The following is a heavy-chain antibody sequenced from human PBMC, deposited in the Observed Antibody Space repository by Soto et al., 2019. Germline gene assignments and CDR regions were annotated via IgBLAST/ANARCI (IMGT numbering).Heavy chain of an antibody. V-gene: IGHV1-69*02. J-gene: IGHJ4*02. CDR2: IIPILGIA. CDR3: ASTNPDRGIPPGGFDY. D-gene: IGHD6-25*01. CDR1: GGTFSSYT. Sequence: SVKVSCKASGGTFSSYTISWVQQAPGQGLEWMGRIIPILGIANYAQKFQGRVTITADKSTSTAYMELSSLRSEDTAVYYCASTNPDRGIPPGGFDYWGQGTLVTVSS.